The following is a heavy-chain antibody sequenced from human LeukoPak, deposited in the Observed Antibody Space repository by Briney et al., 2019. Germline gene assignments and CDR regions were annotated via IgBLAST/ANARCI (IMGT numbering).Heavy chain of an antibody. CDR1: GFTFNSHA. D-gene: IGHD3-22*01. CDR2: VTADGTNT. J-gene: IGHJ4*02. Sequence: GGSLRLSCAAYGFTFNSHAMSWVRQIPGKGLEWVSSVTADGTNTHFADSVKGRFTISRDNSKNTLYLHMNSLRVDDTAVYFCAYYDSSGYYYGRLRYWGQGTLVTVSS. V-gene: IGHV3-23*01. CDR3: AYYDSSGYYYGRLRY.